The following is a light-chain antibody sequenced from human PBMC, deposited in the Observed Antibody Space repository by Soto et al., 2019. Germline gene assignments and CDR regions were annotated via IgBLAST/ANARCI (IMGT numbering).Light chain of an antibody. J-gene: IGKJ4*01. CDR3: HRSGDSPLT. V-gene: IGKV3-15*01. CDR1: QRLGRD. Sequence: EGVMAESPGTGSPLAAGTGTLACMTSQRLGRDLTWYQQKHGQAPRXXXFGASAKPTGIPARISASVSGTDGTITISRLEREDDALYFCHRSGDSPLTFGGGTKVDIK. CDR2: GAS.